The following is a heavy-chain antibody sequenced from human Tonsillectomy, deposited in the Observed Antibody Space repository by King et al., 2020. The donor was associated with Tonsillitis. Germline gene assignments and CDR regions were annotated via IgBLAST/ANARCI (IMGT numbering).Heavy chain of an antibody. CDR3: ARETRAADLDY. CDR2: ISGSGTTI. V-gene: IGHV3-48*03. CDR1: GFPFSNYE. D-gene: IGHD6-13*01. Sequence: VQLVESGGDLVQPGGSLRLSCAASGFPFSNYEMTWVRQAPGKGLECISYISGSGTTIYYADSVKGRFTISRDNAKNSLYLQMNSLRAEDTAVYYCARETRAADLDYWGQGTLVTVSS. J-gene: IGHJ4*02.